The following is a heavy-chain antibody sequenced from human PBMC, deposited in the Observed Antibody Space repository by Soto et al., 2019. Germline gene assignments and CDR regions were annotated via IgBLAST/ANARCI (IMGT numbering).Heavy chain of an antibody. V-gene: IGHV3-30*18. D-gene: IGHD6-6*01. CDR3: AKDEEASKAARLTWVGMDV. CDR2: ISYDGSNK. J-gene: IGHJ6*02. Sequence: QVPLVESGGGVVQPGRSLRLSCAASGFTFSSYGMHWVRQAPGKGLEWVAVISYDGSNKYYADSVKGRFTISRDNSKNTLYLQMTSLRAEDTAVYYCAKDEEASKAARLTWVGMDVCGQETTVTVSS. CDR1: GFTFSSYG.